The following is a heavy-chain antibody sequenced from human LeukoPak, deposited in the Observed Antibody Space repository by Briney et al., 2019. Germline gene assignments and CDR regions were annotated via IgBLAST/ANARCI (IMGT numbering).Heavy chain of an antibody. CDR3: AKAPTRIAVAAHFDY. J-gene: IGHJ4*02. V-gene: IGHV3-23*01. D-gene: IGHD6-19*01. CDR2: ISGSGGST. CDR1: GFTFSSYA. Sequence: GGSLRLSCAASGFTFSSYAMSWVRQAPGKGLEWVSAISGSGGSTYYADSVKGRFTISRDNSKNTLCLQMNSLRAEDTAVYYCAKAPTRIAVAAHFDYWGQGTLVTVSS.